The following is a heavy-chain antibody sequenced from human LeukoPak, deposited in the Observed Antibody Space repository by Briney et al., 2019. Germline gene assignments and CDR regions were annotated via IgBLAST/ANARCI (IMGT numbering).Heavy chain of an antibody. CDR2: INHSGSP. CDR3: ARERGIVVVPGKSFDY. Sequence: TASETLSLTCAVYGGSFSGYYWSWIRQPPGKGLEWIGEINHSGSPNYNPSLKSRVTISVDTSKNQFSLKLSSVTAADTAVYYCARERGIVVVPGKSFDYWGQGTLVTVSS. V-gene: IGHV4-34*01. CDR1: GGSFSGYY. D-gene: IGHD3-22*01. J-gene: IGHJ4*02.